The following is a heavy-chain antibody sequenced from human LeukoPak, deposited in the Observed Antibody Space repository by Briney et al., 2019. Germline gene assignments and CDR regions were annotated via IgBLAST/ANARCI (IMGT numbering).Heavy chain of an antibody. J-gene: IGHJ4*02. D-gene: IGHD1-26*01. CDR2: ISYDGSNK. CDR1: GFTFSNYG. V-gene: IGHV3-30*18. Sequence: GGSLRLSCAASGFTFSNYGIHWVRQAPGKGLEWVAVISYDGSNKYYADSVKGRFTISRDNSKKTLYLQMNSLRAEDTAVSYCAKTPRLEWKLLGGCFDFWGQGTLVTVSS. CDR3: AKTPRLEWKLLGGCFDF.